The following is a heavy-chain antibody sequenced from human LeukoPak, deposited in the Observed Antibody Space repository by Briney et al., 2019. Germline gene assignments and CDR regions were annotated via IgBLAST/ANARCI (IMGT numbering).Heavy chain of an antibody. CDR1: GGSISPYH. J-gene: IGHJ4*02. CDR3: ARAVSGRFDY. Sequence: SETLSLTCTVSGGSISPYHWGWVRQPPGKGLEWTGYIYYSGSTNYNPSLKSRVTISVDTSKNQFSLKLSSVTAADTATYYCARAVSGRFDYWGQGTLVTVSS. CDR2: IYYSGST. D-gene: IGHD6-19*01. V-gene: IGHV4-59*08.